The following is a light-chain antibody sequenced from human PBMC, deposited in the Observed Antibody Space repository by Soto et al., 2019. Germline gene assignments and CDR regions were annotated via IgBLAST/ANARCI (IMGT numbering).Light chain of an antibody. V-gene: IGKV3D-15*01. CDR1: QSFSSY. J-gene: IGKJ5*01. CDR2: DAS. Sequence: DILMTQSPASLSASPGERATLTCRASQSFSSYLAWYQQKPGKAPRLLIYDASSWDSGIPSRFSGSGSGTDFTLTISSLQPEDFAIYYRQQYNSFAITFGQGTRLEIK. CDR3: QQYNSFAIT.